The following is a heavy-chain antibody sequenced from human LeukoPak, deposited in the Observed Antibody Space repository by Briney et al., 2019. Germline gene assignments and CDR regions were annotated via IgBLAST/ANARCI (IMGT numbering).Heavy chain of an antibody. V-gene: IGHV1-8*01. D-gene: IGHD6-19*01. CDR1: GYTFTSYD. J-gene: IGHJ6*03. CDR2: VNPNSGNT. CDR3: ARGTENYSSGWYGSPQDYYMDV. Sequence: ASVKVSCKASGYTFTSYDINWVRQATGQGLEWMGWVNPNSGNTGYAQKFQGRVTMTRNTSISTAYMVLSSLRSEDTAVYYCARGTENYSSGWYGSPQDYYMDVWGKGTTVTVSS.